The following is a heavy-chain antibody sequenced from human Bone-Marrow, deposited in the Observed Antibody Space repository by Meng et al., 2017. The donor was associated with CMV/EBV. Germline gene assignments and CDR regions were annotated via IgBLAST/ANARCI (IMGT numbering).Heavy chain of an antibody. CDR3: ARGGRETYYYGSGSSDLFDY. CDR2: INSDGSST. J-gene: IGHJ4*02. V-gene: IGHV3-74*01. D-gene: IGHD3-10*01. Sequence: GSLRLSCAASGFPFSSYWMHWVRQAPGKGLGWVSRINSDGSSTSYADSVKGRFTISRDNAKNTLYLQMNSLRAEDTAVYYCARGGRETYYYGSGSSDLFDYWGQGTLVTVSS. CDR1: GFPFSSYW.